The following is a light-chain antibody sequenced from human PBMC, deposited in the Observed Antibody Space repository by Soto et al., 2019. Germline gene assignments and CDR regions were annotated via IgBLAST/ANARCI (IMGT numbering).Light chain of an antibody. CDR1: QSVSSK. CDR2: GAS. CDR3: QHYNDWPPTWT. Sequence: EIVMTQSPATLSVSPGERATLSCRASQSVSSKLAWYQQKPGQTPRVLIYGASTRATGIPARFSGSGSGTEFTLTISCLQSEDSAVYHCQHYNDWPPTWTFGQGTKVEIK. V-gene: IGKV3-15*01. J-gene: IGKJ1*01.